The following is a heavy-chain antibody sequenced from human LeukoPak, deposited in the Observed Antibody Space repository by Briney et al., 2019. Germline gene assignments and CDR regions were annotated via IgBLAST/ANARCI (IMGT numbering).Heavy chain of an antibody. CDR3: ARAYCSGGSCLDAFDI. CDR2: RSAYSGHK. J-gene: IGHJ3*02. V-gene: IGHV1-18*01. D-gene: IGHD2-15*01. CDR1: GYSFTSDG. Sequence: AAVKVSSKASGYSFTSDGTSSGRHAPGQRLEWMAWRSAYSGHKYYARNLQGRVTRTTHTSTSTAYMELRRLRSADTDVCYCARAYCSGGSCLDAFDIWGQGTMVTVSS.